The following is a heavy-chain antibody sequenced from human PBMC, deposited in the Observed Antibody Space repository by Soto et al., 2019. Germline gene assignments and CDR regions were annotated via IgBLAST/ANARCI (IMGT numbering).Heavy chain of an antibody. Sequence: EVQLLESGGGLVQPGGSLRLSCAASGFTFSSYAMSWVRQAPGKGLEWVSAISGSGGSTYYADSVQARFTISRDNSKNTLYLQMTSLRAEDTAVYYCAKDYYYGSGSYYSSPFDYWGQGTLVTFSS. CDR2: ISGSGGST. CDR3: AKDYYYGSGSYYSSPFDY. V-gene: IGHV3-23*01. D-gene: IGHD3-10*01. CDR1: GFTFSSYA. J-gene: IGHJ4*02.